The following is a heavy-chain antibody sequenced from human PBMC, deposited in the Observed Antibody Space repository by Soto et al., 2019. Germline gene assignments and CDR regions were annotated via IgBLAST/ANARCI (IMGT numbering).Heavy chain of an antibody. D-gene: IGHD6-19*01. CDR2: MRRKANSYTT. Sequence: EVQLVESGGGLVQPGGSLRLSCAASGLIFSDYHMDWVRQAPGKGLEWVGRMRRKANSYTTEHAASVKGRFTISRDDSKNSLYLQMNSLKSEDTAVYYCAMLGGWSGGSSGMDVWGQGTTVTVSS. CDR1: GLIFSDYH. J-gene: IGHJ6*02. CDR3: AMLGGWSGGSSGMDV. V-gene: IGHV3-72*01.